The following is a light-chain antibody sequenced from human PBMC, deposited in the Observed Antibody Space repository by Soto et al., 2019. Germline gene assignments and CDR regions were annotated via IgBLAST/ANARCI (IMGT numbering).Light chain of an antibody. J-gene: IGKJ1*01. CDR1: QSVSSSY. CDR3: QQYGSSPPIT. V-gene: IGKV3-20*01. Sequence: EIVLTQSPGTLSLSPGERATLSCRAIQSVSSSYLAWYQQKPGQAPRLLIYGASSRATGIPDRFSGSGSGTDFTLTISRLEPEDFAVYYCQQYGSSPPITFGQGTKLDI. CDR2: GAS.